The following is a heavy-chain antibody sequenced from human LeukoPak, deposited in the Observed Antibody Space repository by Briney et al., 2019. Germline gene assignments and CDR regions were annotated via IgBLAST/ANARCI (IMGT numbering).Heavy chain of an antibody. V-gene: IGHV3-48*03. CDR1: GFTFSSYE. J-gene: IGHJ3*02. D-gene: IGHD3-3*01. CDR2: ISSSGSTI. Sequence: GGSLRLSCAASGFTFSSYEMNWVRQAPGKGLEWVSYISSSGSTIYYADSVKGRFTISRDNAKNSLYLQMNSLRAEDTAVYYCAVGSGIYPYPDAFEIWGQGTMVTVSS. CDR3: AVGSGIYPYPDAFEI.